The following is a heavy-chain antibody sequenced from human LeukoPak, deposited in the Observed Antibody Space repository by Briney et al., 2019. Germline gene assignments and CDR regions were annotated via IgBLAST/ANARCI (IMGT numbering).Heavy chain of an antibody. Sequence: SETLSLTCTVSGGSISSSSYYWGWIRQPPGKGLGWIGYIYYSGSTNYNPSLKSRVTISVDTSKNQFSLKLSSVTAADTAVYYCARANREDAFDIWGQGTMVTVSS. CDR3: ARANREDAFDI. J-gene: IGHJ3*02. CDR2: IYYSGST. D-gene: IGHD2/OR15-2a*01. V-gene: IGHV4-61*05. CDR1: GGSISSSSYY.